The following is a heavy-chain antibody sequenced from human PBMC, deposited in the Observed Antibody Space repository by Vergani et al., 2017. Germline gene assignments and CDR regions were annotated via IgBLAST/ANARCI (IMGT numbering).Heavy chain of an antibody. CDR3: ARVGCSSTSCYYYYYYYMDV. V-gene: IGHV4-61*10. J-gene: IGHJ6*03. CDR1: GGSVSSGSYY. CDR2: IYYSGST. Sequence: QVQLQESGPGLVKPSETLSLTCTVSGGSVSSGSYYWSWIRQPAGKGLQWIGYIYYSGSTNYNPSLKSRVTISVDTSKNQFSLKLSSVTAADTAVYYCARVGCSSTSCYYYYYYYMDVWGKGTTVTVSS. D-gene: IGHD2-2*01.